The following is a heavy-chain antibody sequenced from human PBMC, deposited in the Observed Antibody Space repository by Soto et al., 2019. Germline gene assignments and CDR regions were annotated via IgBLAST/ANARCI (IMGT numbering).Heavy chain of an antibody. Sequence: ASVKVSCKASGYTFTSYHMHWVRHAPGQGLEWMGIINPSGGSTSYADSVKGRFTISRDNSKNTLYLQMNSLRAEDTAVYYCAKGPTSIAAAVYYYYMDVWGKGTTVTVSS. CDR3: AKGPTSIAAAVYYYYMDV. D-gene: IGHD6-13*01. J-gene: IGHJ6*03. CDR2: INPSGGST. CDR1: GYTFTSYH. V-gene: IGHV1-46*04.